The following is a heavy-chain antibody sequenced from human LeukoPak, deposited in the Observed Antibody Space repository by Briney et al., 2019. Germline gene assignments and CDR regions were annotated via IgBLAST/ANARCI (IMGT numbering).Heavy chain of an antibody. CDR2: ISSSSSYI. D-gene: IGHD3-9*01. J-gene: IGHJ3*02. CDR3: AREYDILTGYSYDAFDI. CDR1: GFTFSSYS. V-gene: IGHV3-21*01. Sequence: GGSLRLSCAASGFTFSSYSMNWVRQAPGKGLEWVSSISSSSSYIYYADSVKGRFTISRDNAKNSLYLQMNSLRAEDTAVYYCAREYDILTGYSYDAFDIWGQGTMVTVSS.